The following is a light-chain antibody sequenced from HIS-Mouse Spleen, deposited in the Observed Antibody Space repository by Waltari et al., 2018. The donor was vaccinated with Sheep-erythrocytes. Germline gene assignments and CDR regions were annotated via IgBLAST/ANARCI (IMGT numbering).Light chain of an antibody. CDR3: YSTDSSGNHWV. CDR2: EDS. CDR1: ALPKKY. J-gene: IGLJ3*02. Sequence: SYELTQPPSVSVSPGQTARITCSGDALPKKYAYWYQQKSCQAPVLVIYEDSKRPSGIPERVSGSTAGTMATLTISGGQVEDEADYYCYSTDSSGNHWVFGGGTKLTVL. V-gene: IGLV3-10*01.